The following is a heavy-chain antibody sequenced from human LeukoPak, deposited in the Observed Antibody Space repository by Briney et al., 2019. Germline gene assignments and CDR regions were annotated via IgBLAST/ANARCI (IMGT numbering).Heavy chain of an antibody. CDR2: VNPNSGGT. D-gene: IGHD3-3*01. CDR1: GYTFTCYY. J-gene: IGHJ5*02. V-gene: IGHV1-2*02. Sequence: GASVTVSCTTSGYTFTCYYMHWVRQAPGQGLEWMGWVNPNSGGTKYAQKFQGRVTMTRDTSISAVYMELSSLRSEDTAVYYCARDYENDWFDPWGQGTLVTVSS. CDR3: ARDYENDWFDP.